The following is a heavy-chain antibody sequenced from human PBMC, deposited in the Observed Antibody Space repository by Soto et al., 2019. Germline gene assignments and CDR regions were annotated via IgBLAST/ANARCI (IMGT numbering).Heavy chain of an antibody. J-gene: IGHJ3*02. D-gene: IGHD2-2*01. CDR2: INPNSGGT. CDR3: ATTLGYCSSTSCYAAFDI. Sequence: ASVKVSCKASGYTFTGYYMHWVRQAPGQGLEWMGWINPNSGGTNYAQKFQGWVTMTRDTSISTAYMELSRLRSDDTAVYYCATTLGYCSSTSCYAAFDIWGQGTMVTLSS. V-gene: IGHV1-2*04. CDR1: GYTFTGYY.